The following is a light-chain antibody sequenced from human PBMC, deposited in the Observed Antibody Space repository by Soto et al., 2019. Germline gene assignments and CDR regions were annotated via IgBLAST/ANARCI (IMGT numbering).Light chain of an antibody. CDR2: TDN. J-gene: IGLJ1*01. Sequence: QLVLTQPPSASGTPGQRVTISCSGGSSNIGINTVNWYQQLPGTAPKVLIYTDNERPSGVPDRFSGSKSGTSASLAINGLQAEDEADYYCSSFTNTITRYAFGTGTKVTVL. V-gene: IGLV1-44*01. CDR3: SSFTNTITRYA. CDR1: SSNIGINT.